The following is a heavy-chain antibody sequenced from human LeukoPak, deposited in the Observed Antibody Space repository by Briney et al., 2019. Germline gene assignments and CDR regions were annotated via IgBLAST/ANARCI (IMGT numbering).Heavy chain of an antibody. CDR1: GGSISRSYYY. CDR2: VYYSGKT. J-gene: IGHJ5*02. V-gene: IGHV4-39*01. CDR3: ARHEHKAVAGDT. Sequence: SETLSLTCTVSGGSISRSYYYCGWIRQPPGKGLEWVGSVYYSGKTFYSPSLESRVTISVDTSKNHFSLRLISVTAADTAMYYCARHEHKAVAGDTWGQGTLVTVSS. D-gene: IGHD6-19*01.